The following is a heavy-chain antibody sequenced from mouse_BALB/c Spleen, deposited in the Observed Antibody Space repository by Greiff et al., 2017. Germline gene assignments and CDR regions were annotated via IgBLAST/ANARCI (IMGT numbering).Heavy chain of an antibody. CDR1: GFTFSSYA. CDR2: ISSGGST. Sequence: EVKLVESGGGLVKPGGSLKLSCAASGFTFSSYAMSWVRQTPEKRLEWVASISSGGSTYYPDSVKGRFTISRDNARNILYLQMSSLRSEDTAMYYCARVSTMITTTGFDYWDQGTTLTVSS. J-gene: IGHJ2*01. CDR3: ARVSTMITTTGFDY. D-gene: IGHD2-4*01. V-gene: IGHV5-6-5*01.